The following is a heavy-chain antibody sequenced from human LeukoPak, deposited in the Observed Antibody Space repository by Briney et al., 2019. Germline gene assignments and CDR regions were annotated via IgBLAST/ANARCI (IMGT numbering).Heavy chain of an antibody. CDR2: INPSGGST. V-gene: IGHV1-46*01. Sequence: ASVKVSCKASGYTFTSYYMHWVRQAPGQGLEWMGIINPSGGSTSYAQKFQGRVTMTRNTSISTAYMELSSLRSEDTAVYYCARGLLREHGAYWGQGTLVTVSS. CDR3: ARGLLREHGAY. CDR1: GYTFTSYY. J-gene: IGHJ4*02. D-gene: IGHD1-26*01.